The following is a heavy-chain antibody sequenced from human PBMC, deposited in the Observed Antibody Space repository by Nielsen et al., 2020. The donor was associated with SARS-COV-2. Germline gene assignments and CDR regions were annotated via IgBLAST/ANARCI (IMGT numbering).Heavy chain of an antibody. Sequence: LRLSCTVSGGSISSGGYYWSWIRHHPGKGLEWIGYIYFSGRTCYNPSLKGRVTISVGTSKNQFSLSLRSVTAADTAVYYCARESSGYDHYNYGMDVWGQGTTVTVSS. J-gene: IGHJ6*02. CDR2: IYFSGRT. D-gene: IGHD5-12*01. V-gene: IGHV4-31*03. CDR3: ARESSGYDHYNYGMDV. CDR1: GGSISSGGYY.